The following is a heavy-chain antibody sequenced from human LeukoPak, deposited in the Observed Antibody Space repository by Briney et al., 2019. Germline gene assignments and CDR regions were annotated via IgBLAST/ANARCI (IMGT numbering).Heavy chain of an antibody. D-gene: IGHD3-22*01. V-gene: IGHV3-30-3*01. CDR3: ARGALDDYYDSSGHKISVDY. CDR2: ISYVGSNK. J-gene: IGHJ4*02. CDR1: GFTFSSYA. Sequence: GGSLRHSCSAYGFTFSSYAMHWVRQAPGKGLEWVAVISYVGSNKYYADSVKGRFTISRDNSKNTLYLQMNSLRAVDTAVYYCARGALDDYYDSSGHKISVDYWGQGTLVTVSS.